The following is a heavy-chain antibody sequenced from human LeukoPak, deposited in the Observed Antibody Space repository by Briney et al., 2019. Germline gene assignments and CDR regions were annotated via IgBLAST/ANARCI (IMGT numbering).Heavy chain of an antibody. CDR1: GFTFSSYA. CDR2: ISYDGSNK. V-gene: IGHV3-30*04. Sequence: PGGSLRLSCAASGFTFSSYAMHWVRQAPGKGLEWVAVISYDGSNKYYADSVKGRSTISRDNSKNTLYVQMNSLRAEDTAVYYCARGVEPLAANTLAYWGQGTLVTVSS. CDR3: ARGVEPLAANTLAY. D-gene: IGHD1-14*01. J-gene: IGHJ4*02.